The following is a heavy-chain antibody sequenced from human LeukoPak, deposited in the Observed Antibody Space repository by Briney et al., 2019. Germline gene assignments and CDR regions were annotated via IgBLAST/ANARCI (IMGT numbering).Heavy chain of an antibody. V-gene: IGHV4-34*01. CDR1: GGSFSGYY. CDR2: INHSGST. D-gene: IGHD3-16*01. CDR3: ASGLRPRYYYYGMDV. J-gene: IGHJ6*02. Sequence: SETLSLTCAVYGGSFSGYYWSWIRQPPGKGLEWIGEINHSGSTNYNPSLKSRVTISVDTSKNQFSLKLSSVTAADTAVYYCASGLRPRYYYYGMDVWGQGTTVTVSS.